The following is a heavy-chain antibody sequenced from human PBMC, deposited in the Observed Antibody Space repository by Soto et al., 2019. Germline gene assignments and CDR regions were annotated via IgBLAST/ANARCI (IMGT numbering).Heavy chain of an antibody. Sequence: QVQLQESGPGLVKPSETLSLTCTVSGGSVSSGTSYWSWIRQPPGKGLEWIGYIYNSGSTDYNPSLQSRVTISLDTSKNQFSLKLSSVTAADTAVYYCASGSSVSAYIDYWGQGTLVTVSS. CDR3: ASGSSVSAYIDY. CDR2: IYNSGST. J-gene: IGHJ4*02. D-gene: IGHD6-13*01. CDR1: GGSVSSGTSY. V-gene: IGHV4-61*01.